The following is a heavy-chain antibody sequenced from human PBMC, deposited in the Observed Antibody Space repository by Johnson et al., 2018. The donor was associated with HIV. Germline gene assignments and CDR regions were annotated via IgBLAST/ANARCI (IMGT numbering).Heavy chain of an antibody. J-gene: IGHJ3*02. CDR1: GFPFSSSA. V-gene: IGHV3-30-3*01. CDR2: ISYDGSNK. D-gene: IGHD6-6*01. CDR3: ARALSIAAEEDI. Sequence: SLRLSCAASGFPFSSSAMHWVRQAPGKGLEWVAVISYDGSNKYYADSVKGRFTISRDNSKNTLYLQMNSLRAEDTAVYYCARALSIAAEEDIWGQGTMVTVSS.